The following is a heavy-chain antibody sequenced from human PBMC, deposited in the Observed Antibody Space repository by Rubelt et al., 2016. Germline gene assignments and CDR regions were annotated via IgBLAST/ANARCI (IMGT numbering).Heavy chain of an antibody. CDR1: GYTFTSYY. J-gene: IGHJ6*02. CDR3: ARKGYGDGMDV. D-gene: IGHD3-16*01. Sequence: QVQLVQSGAEVKKPGASVKVSCKASGYTFTSYYMHWVRQAPGQELEWMGIINPSGGSTSYAQKVQGRVTITRDTSASTAYMELSSLRSEDTAVYYCARKGYGDGMDVWGQGTTVTVSS. CDR2: INPSGGST. V-gene: IGHV1-46*01.